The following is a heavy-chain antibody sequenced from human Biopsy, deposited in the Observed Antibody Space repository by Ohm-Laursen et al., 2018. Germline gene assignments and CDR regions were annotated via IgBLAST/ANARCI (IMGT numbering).Heavy chain of an antibody. CDR2: ISFDGSDQ. CDR3: VKDRGAAGTDYYYGMDV. CDR1: RFTFSTYG. V-gene: IGHV3-30*18. J-gene: IGHJ6*02. Sequence: SLRLSCAASRFTFSTYGMHWVRQAPGKGLERVAVISFDGSDQKYADSVKGRFTISRDNSKNTLYLQMNSLRAGDTAVFYCVKDRGAAGTDYYYGMDVWGQGTTVTVSS. D-gene: IGHD3-10*01.